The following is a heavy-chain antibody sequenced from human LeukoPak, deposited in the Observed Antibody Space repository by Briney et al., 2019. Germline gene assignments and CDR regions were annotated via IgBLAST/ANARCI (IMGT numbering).Heavy chain of an antibody. V-gene: IGHV3-30*18. D-gene: IGHD1-26*01. CDR1: GFTFSSYG. Sequence: GGSLRLSCAASGFTFSSYGMHWVRQAPGKGLEWVAVISYDSVYKYYGDSVKGRFTISRDNSKNTLYLQINSPRAEDTAVYYCAKDLSIVGASSFDYWGQGTLVTVSS. J-gene: IGHJ4*02. CDR2: ISYDSVYK. CDR3: AKDLSIVGASSFDY.